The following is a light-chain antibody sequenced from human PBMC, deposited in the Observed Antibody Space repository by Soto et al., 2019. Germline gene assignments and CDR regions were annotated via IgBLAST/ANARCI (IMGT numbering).Light chain of an antibody. CDR2: EVT. J-gene: IGLJ1*01. CDR3: SSFSGFSTV. Sequence: QSALTQPPSASGSPGQSVTISCTGTSSDVGGYNYVSWYQQYPGKAPRLVIYEVTKRPSGVPDRFSGSKSGNTASLTVSGLQAEDEADYYCSSFSGFSTVFGTGTKVPVL. V-gene: IGLV2-8*01. CDR1: SSDVGGYNY.